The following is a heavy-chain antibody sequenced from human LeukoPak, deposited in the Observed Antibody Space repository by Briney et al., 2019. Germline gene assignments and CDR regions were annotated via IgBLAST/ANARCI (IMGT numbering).Heavy chain of an antibody. D-gene: IGHD1-26*01. CDR3: ARILVGATTGDAFDI. CDR2: IYHSGST. J-gene: IGHJ3*02. CDR1: GGSISSSNW. Sequence: SETLSLTCAVSGGSISSSNWWSWVRQPPGKGLEWIGEIYHSGSTNYNPSLKSRVTISVDKSKNQFSLKLSSVTAADTAVYYCARILVGATTGDAFDIWGQGTMVTVSS. V-gene: IGHV4-4*02.